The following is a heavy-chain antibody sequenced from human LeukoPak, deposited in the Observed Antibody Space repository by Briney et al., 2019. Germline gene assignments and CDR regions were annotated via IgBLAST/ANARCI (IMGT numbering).Heavy chain of an antibody. CDR3: AGARSGWYNHDAFDI. V-gene: IGHV3-23*01. CDR2: ISGSGGSP. Sequence: GGSLRLSCAASGFTFSSYAMSWVRQAPGKGLEWVSAISGSGGSPYYADSVKGRFTLSRDNSKNTLYLQMNSLRAEDTAVYYCAGARSGWYNHDAFDIWGQGTMVTVSS. D-gene: IGHD6-19*01. J-gene: IGHJ3*02. CDR1: GFTFSSYA.